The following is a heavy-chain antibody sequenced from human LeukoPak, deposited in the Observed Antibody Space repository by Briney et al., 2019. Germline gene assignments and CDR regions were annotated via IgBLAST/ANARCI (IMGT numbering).Heavy chain of an antibody. CDR2: INPSGGST. V-gene: IGHV1-46*01. Sequence: ASVKVSCKASGYTFTSYHMHWVRQAPGQGLEWMGIINPSGGSTSYAQKFQGGVTMTRDTSTSTVYMELSSLRSEDTAVYYCARGPPRDTAMVANWFDPWGQGTLVTVSS. J-gene: IGHJ5*02. CDR3: ARGPPRDTAMVANWFDP. D-gene: IGHD5-18*01. CDR1: GYTFTSYH.